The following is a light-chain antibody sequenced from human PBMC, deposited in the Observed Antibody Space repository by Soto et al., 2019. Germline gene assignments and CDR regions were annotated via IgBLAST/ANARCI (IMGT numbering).Light chain of an antibody. CDR3: QQYGSSSIT. CDR2: GAS. Sequence: EIVLTQSPATLSLSPGERATLSCSASQSVSSYLAWYQQKPGQAPRLLIYGASSRATGIPARFSGSGSGTDFTLTISGLEPEDFAVYYCQQYGSSSITFGQGTRLEIK. J-gene: IGKJ5*01. V-gene: IGKV3-20*01. CDR1: QSVSSY.